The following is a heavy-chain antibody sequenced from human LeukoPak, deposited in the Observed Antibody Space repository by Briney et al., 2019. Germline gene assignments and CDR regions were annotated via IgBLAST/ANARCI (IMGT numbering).Heavy chain of an antibody. CDR2: ISAYNGNT. CDR3: ARAPRYYYDSSGYVGDFDY. Sequence: ASVKVSCKASGYIFTSYGISWVRRAPGQGLEWMGWISAYNGNTNYAQKLQGRVTMTTDTSTSTAYMELRSLRSDDTAVYYCARAPRYYYDSSGYVGDFDYWGQGTLVTVSS. V-gene: IGHV1-18*01. CDR1: GYIFTSYG. J-gene: IGHJ4*02. D-gene: IGHD3-22*01.